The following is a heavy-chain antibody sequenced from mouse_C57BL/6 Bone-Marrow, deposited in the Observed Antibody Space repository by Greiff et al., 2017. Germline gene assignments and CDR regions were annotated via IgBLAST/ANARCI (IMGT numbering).Heavy chain of an antibody. V-gene: IGHV1-81*01. CDR2: IYPRSGNT. Sequence: VQLQESGAELARPGASVKLSCKASGYTFTSYGISWVKQRTGQGLEWIGEIYPRSGNTYYNEKFKGKATLTADKSSSTAYMELRSLTSEDSAVYFCARLGGYFYVDYWGQGTTLTVSA. CDR3: ARLGGYFYVDY. CDR1: GYTFTSYG. J-gene: IGHJ2*01. D-gene: IGHD2-3*01.